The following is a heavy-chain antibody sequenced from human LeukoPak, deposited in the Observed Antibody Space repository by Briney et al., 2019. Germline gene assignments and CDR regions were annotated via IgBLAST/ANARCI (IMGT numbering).Heavy chain of an antibody. CDR2: ILPDGRDT. D-gene: IGHD3-10*01. CDR1: GYTFAAHH. CDR3: SGRYGPGPV. V-gene: IGHV1-2*02. Sequence: PRASVKVSCKASGYTFAAHHIHWGRQAPGQGREWMGWILPDGRDTKYSQKFQDRMTLTTDTSTNTAYMELNRLIPDDTAVYYCSGRYGPGPVWGQGTLISASP. J-gene: IGHJ4*02.